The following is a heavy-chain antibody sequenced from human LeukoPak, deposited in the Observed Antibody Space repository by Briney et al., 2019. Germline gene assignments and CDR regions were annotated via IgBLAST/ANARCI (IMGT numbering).Heavy chain of an antibody. CDR3: ARCIAARPWADY. CDR1: GDSISSGGYY. CDR2: IYYSGST. V-gene: IGHV4-31*03. Sequence: PSETLSLTCTVSGDSISSGGYYWSWIRQHPGKGLEWIGYIYYSGSTYYNPSPKSRVTISVDTSKNQFSLKLSSVTAADTAVYYCARCIAARPWADYWGQGTLVTVSS. D-gene: IGHD6-6*01. J-gene: IGHJ4*02.